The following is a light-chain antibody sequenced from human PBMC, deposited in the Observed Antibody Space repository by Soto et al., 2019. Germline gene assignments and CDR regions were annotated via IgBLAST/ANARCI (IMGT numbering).Light chain of an antibody. J-gene: IGKJ3*01. CDR2: DAS. V-gene: IGKV1-33*01. CDR1: QDISNY. Sequence: DIQMTQSPCSLSASVGDRVTITCQATQDISNYLNWYQQKPGKAPKLLIYDASNLETGVPSRFSGSGSGTDFTFTISSLQPQDIATYYCQQYDNLPFTFGPGTKVDIK. CDR3: QQYDNLPFT.